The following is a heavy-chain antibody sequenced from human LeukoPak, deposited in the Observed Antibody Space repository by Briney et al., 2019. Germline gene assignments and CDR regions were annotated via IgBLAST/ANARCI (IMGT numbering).Heavy chain of an antibody. V-gene: IGHV4-39*07. Sequence: SETLSLTCTVSGGSISSSPYYWGWIRQPPGKGLEWIGNIYYSGTTYYNPSLKSRVTISVDTSKNQFSLKLSSVTAADTAVYYCARVTGGFGELWLEFDYWGQGTLVTVSS. CDR1: GGSISSSPYY. J-gene: IGHJ4*02. D-gene: IGHD3-10*01. CDR2: IYYSGTT. CDR3: ARVTGGFGELWLEFDY.